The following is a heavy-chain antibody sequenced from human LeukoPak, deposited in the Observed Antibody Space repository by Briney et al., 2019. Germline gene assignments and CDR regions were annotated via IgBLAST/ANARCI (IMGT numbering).Heavy chain of an antibody. Sequence: PGGSPRLSCAASGFTFSSYSMNWVRQAPGKGLEWVSSISSSSSYIYYADSVKGRFTISRDNAKNSLYLQMNSLRAEDTAVYYCAREETQYYYYGMDVWGQGTTVTVSS. J-gene: IGHJ6*02. CDR3: AREETQYYYYGMDV. V-gene: IGHV3-21*01. CDR1: GFTFSSYS. D-gene: IGHD4-23*01. CDR2: ISSSSSYI.